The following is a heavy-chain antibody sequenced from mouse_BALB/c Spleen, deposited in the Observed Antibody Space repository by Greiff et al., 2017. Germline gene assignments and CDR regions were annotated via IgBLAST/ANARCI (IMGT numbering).Heavy chain of an antibody. Sequence: QVQLKQSGPELVKPGASVKMSCKASGYTFTDYVISWVKQRTGQGLEWIGEIYPGSGSTYYNEKFKGKATLTADKSSNTAYMQLSSLTSEDSAVYFCVSHYYGSSYDYFDYWGQGTTLTVSS. CDR1: GYTFTDYV. CDR3: VSHYYGSSYDYFDY. V-gene: IGHV1-77*01. J-gene: IGHJ2*01. CDR2: IYPGSGST. D-gene: IGHD1-1*01.